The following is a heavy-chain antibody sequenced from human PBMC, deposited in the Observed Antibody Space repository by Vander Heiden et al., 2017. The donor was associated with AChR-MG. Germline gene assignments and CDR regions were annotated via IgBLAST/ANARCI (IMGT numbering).Heavy chain of an antibody. CDR3: ARVLAVAGSFYYYGMDV. CDR1: GFTFSSYG. V-gene: IGHV3-33*01. Sequence: QVQLVESGGGVVQPGRSLRLSCAASGFTFSSYGMHWVRQAPGKGLEWVAVIWYDGSNKYYADSVKGRFTISRDNSKNTLYLQMNSLRAEDTAVYYCARVLAVAGSFYYYGMDVWGQGTTVTVSS. D-gene: IGHD6-19*01. J-gene: IGHJ6*02. CDR2: IWYDGSNK.